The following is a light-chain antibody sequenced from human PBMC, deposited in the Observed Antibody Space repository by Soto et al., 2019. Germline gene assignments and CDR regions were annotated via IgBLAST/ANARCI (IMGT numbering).Light chain of an antibody. V-gene: IGLV1-47*01. CDR2: RNS. CDR1: SSNIGSNY. J-gene: IGLJ2*01. CDR3: ESGDDSRSGFVV. Sequence: QSVLTQPPSASGTPGQRVTISCSGSSSNIGSNYVFWYQQLPGTAPKVLMYRNSQRPSGVPDRFSGSKSGTSASLAISGPRSEDGADYFCESGDDSRSGFVVFGGGTKLTVL.